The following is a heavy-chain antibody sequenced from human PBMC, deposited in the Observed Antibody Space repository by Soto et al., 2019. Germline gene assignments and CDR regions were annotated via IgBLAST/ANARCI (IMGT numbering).Heavy chain of an antibody. D-gene: IGHD1-26*01. CDR1: GGTFSGYY. CDR3: ARARSHEWELLLRYFDF. Sequence: PSQTLSLTCAVYGGTFSGYYWSWIRQPPGKGLEWIGEINHSGSTNYNPSLNSRVAISVDTSKNQFSLKLSSVTAADTAVYYCARARSHEWELLLRYFDFWGQRTLVSVSS. J-gene: IGHJ4*02. V-gene: IGHV4-34*01. CDR2: INHSGST.